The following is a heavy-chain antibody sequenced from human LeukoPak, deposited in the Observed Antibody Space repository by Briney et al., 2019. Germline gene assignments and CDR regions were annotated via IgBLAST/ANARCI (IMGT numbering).Heavy chain of an antibody. V-gene: IGHV3-48*03. CDR2: ISSSGNTI. D-gene: IGHD3/OR15-3a*01. CDR1: AFTFSSYE. CDR3: ARERGLGAFDI. Sequence: GGSLRLSCAASAFTFSSYEMNWVRQAPGKGLEWASYISSSGNTIYYADSVKGRFTISRDNAKNSLYLQMNSLRAEDAAVYYCARERGLGAFDIWGQGTMVTVSS. J-gene: IGHJ3*02.